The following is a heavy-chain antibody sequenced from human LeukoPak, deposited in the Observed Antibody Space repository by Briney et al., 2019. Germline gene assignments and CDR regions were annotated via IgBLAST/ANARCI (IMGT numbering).Heavy chain of an antibody. V-gene: IGHV3-30*03. J-gene: IGHJ4*02. CDR2: ISYDGSNK. CDR1: GFTFSSYG. D-gene: IGHD4-23*01. CDR3: ARDGPGVTHLNDY. Sequence: GGSLRLSCAASGFTFSSYGMHWVRQAPGKGLEWVAVISYDGSNKYYADSVKGRFTISRDNAKNSLYLQMNSLRAEDTAVYYCARDGPGVTHLNDYWGQGTLVTVSS.